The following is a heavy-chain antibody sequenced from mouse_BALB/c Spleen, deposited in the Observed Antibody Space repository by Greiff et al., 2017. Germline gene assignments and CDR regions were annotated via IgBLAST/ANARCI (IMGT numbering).Heavy chain of an antibody. CDR1: GYTFTSYW. CDR3: ARFTTADD. CDR2: INPSTGYT. D-gene: IGHD1-2*01. J-gene: IGHJ2*01. V-gene: IGHV1-7*01. Sequence: VQLQQSGAELAKPGASVKMSCKASGYTFTSYWMHWVKQRPGQGLEWIGYINPSTGYTAYNQKFKDKATLTADKSSSTAYMQLSSLTSEDSAVYYCARFTTADDWGQGTTLTVSS.